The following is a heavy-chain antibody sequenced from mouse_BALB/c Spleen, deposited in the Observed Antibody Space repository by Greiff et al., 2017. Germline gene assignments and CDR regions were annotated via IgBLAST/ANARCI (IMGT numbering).Heavy chain of an antibody. J-gene: IGHJ4*01. CDR3: TRGGWLLRGGYYYAMDY. CDR2: INPSNGGT. Sequence: QVQLQQSGAELVKPGASVKLSCKASGYTFTSYYMYWVKQRPGQGLEWIGEINPSNGGTNFNEKFKSKATLTVDKSSSTAYMQLSSLTSEDSAVYYCTRGGWLLRGGYYYAMDYWGQGTSVTVSS. CDR1: GYTFTSYY. V-gene: IGHV1S81*02. D-gene: IGHD2-3*01.